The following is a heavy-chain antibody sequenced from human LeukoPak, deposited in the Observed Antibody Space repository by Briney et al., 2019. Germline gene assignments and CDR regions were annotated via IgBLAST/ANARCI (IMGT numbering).Heavy chain of an antibody. V-gene: IGHV1-2*02. Sequence: ASVKVSCKASGYTFTGYYMHWVRQAPGQGLEWMGWINPNSGGTNYAQKFQGRVTMTRDTSISTAYMELSSLRSEDTAVYYCARAPVPSTLFPSDPSYYYMDVWGKGTTVTVSS. CDR2: INPNSGGT. CDR3: ARAPVPSTLFPSDPSYYYMDV. CDR1: GYTFTGYY. J-gene: IGHJ6*03. D-gene: IGHD3-10*01.